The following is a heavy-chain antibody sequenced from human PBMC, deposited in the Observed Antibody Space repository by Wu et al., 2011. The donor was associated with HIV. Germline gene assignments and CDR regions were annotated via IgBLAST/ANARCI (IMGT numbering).Heavy chain of an antibody. D-gene: IGHD6-13*01. V-gene: IGHV1-2*02. CDR3: ARNRAAASDRYYFEY. J-gene: IGHJ4*02. CDR1: GYLFTGYY. Sequence: QVQLIQSGAEVQKPGASVKVSCKASGYLFTGYYIHWVRQGPGQGLQWMGWINPDSGDTNFAQMFQGRVSMTRDTSIKTAAMDLSSLTSDDTAMYYCARNRAAASDRYYFEYWGQGTWSPSP. CDR2: INPDSGDT.